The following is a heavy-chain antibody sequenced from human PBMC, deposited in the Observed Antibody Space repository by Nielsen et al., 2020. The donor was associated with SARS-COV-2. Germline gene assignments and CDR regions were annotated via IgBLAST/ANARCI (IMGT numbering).Heavy chain of an antibody. D-gene: IGHD3-10*01. CDR3: ATKPYGLYNY. CDR1: GFTFSSYS. V-gene: IGHV3-21*04. J-gene: IGHJ4*02. Sequence: GESLKISCAASGFTFSSYSMNWVRQAPGKGLEWVSSISSSSSYIYYADSVKGRFTISRDNSKNTLYLQMNSLRAEDTAVYYCATKPYGLYNYWGQGTLVTVSS. CDR2: ISSSSSYI.